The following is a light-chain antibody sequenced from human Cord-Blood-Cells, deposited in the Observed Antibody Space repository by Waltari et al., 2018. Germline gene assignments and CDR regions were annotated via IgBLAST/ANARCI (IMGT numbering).Light chain of an antibody. CDR1: SSDVGGYNY. CDR2: EVS. Sequence: QSALTQPPSASGSPGQSVTISCTGTSSDVGGYNYVSWYPQHPGKAPKLMIYEVSKRHSGVPDRFSGSKSGNTASLTVSGLQAEDEADYYCSSYAGSNNFVFGTGTKVTVL. J-gene: IGLJ1*01. V-gene: IGLV2-8*01. CDR3: SSYAGSNNFV.